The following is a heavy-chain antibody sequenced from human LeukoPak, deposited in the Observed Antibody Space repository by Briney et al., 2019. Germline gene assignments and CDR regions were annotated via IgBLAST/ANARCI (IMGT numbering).Heavy chain of an antibody. CDR1: GYRFTSYW. Sequence: GEALKISFKGSGYRFTSYWIGWVRPMPGKGLEWMGIIYPGDSDTRYSPSFQGQVTISADKSINTAYLQWSSLKASDTAMYYCARAGYYDSSGQYYFDYWGQGTLVTVSS. V-gene: IGHV5-51*01. CDR3: ARAGYYDSSGQYYFDY. CDR2: IYPGDSDT. J-gene: IGHJ4*02. D-gene: IGHD3-22*01.